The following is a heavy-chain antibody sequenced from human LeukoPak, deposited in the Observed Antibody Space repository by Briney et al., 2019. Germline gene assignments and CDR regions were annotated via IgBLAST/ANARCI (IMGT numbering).Heavy chain of an antibody. CDR3: ARRDTYYDFWSGYHNWFDP. CDR1: GGSFSGYY. V-gene: IGHV4-34*01. J-gene: IGHJ5*02. D-gene: IGHD3-3*01. Sequence: SETLSLTCDVYGGSFSGYYWSWIRQPPGKGLEWIGSIYHSGSTYYNPSLKSRVTISVDTSKNQFSLKLSSVTAADTAVYYCARRDTYYDFWSGYHNWFDPWGQGTLVTVSS. CDR2: IYHSGST.